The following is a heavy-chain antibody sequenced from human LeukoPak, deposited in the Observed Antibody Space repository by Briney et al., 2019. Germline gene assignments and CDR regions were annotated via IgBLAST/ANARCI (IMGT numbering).Heavy chain of an antibody. CDR3: ARAVAAAGTVNY. D-gene: IGHD6-13*01. J-gene: IGHJ4*02. CDR1: GGTFSSYA. Sequence: SVKVSCKASGGTFSSYAISWVRQAPGQGLEWMGGIIPIFGTANYAQKFQGRVTITADESTSTAYMELSRLRSDDTAVHYCARAVAAAGTVNYWGQGTLVTVSS. V-gene: IGHV1-69*13. CDR2: IIPIFGTA.